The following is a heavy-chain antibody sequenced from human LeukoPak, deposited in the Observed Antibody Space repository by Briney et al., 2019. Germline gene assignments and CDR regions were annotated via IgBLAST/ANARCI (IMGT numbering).Heavy chain of an antibody. CDR2: ISGSGGST. D-gene: IGHD3-3*01. CDR1: GFTFSSYA. Sequence: GGSLRLSCAASGFTFSSYAMSWVRQAPGKGLEWVSAISGSGGSTYYADSVKGRFTISRDNSKNTLYPQMNSLRAEDTAVYYCAKDSDFWSGYSKFDYWGQGTLVTVSS. V-gene: IGHV3-23*01. J-gene: IGHJ4*02. CDR3: AKDSDFWSGYSKFDY.